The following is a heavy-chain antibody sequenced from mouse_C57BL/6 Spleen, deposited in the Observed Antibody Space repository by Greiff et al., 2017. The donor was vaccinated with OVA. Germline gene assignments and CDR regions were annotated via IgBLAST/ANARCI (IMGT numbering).Heavy chain of an antibody. CDR2: INPNNGGT. Sequence: EVKLMESGPELVKPGASVKISCKASGYTFTDYYMNWVKQSHGKSLEWIGDINPNNGGTSYNQKFKGKATLTVDKSSSTAYMELRSLTSEDSAVYYCARDGYYWYFDVWGTGTTVTVSS. J-gene: IGHJ1*03. V-gene: IGHV1-26*01. CDR1: GYTFTDYY. CDR3: ARDGYYWYFDV. D-gene: IGHD2-3*01.